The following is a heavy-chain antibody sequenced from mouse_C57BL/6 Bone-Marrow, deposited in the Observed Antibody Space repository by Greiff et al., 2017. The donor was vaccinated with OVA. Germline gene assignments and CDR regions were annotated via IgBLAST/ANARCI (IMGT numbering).Heavy chain of an antibody. V-gene: IGHV14-4*01. CDR2: IDPDNGDT. J-gene: IGHJ2*01. Sequence: VQLQQSGAELVRPGASVKLSCTASGFNITDDYMHWVKERPEQGLEWIGWIDPDNGDTEYASKFQGKATITADTSSKTVYLHLRSLTSEDTAVYYCTTYLYWGQGTTLTVSS. CDR3: TTYLY. CDR1: GFNITDDY. D-gene: IGHD5-1*01.